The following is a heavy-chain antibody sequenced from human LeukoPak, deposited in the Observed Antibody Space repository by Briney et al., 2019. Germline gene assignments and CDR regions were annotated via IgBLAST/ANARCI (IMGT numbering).Heavy chain of an antibody. J-gene: IGHJ4*02. CDR1: GYTFSSHA. Sequence: GASVKVSCKAFGYTFSSHAMNWVRQAPGQGLELMGWINTNTGIPTYAQGFAGRFVFSLDASVTTAYLRITSLKAEDTAMYYCASGGVNFDYWGQGTLVTVSS. CDR2: INTNTGIP. CDR3: ASGGVNFDY. D-gene: IGHD3-16*01. V-gene: IGHV7-4-1*02.